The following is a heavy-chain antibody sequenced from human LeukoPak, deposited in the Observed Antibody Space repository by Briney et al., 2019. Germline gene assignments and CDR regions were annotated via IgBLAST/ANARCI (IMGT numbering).Heavy chain of an antibody. V-gene: IGHV3-21*01. Sequence: GGSLGLSCAASGFTFSSYSMNWVRQAPGKGLEWVSSISSSSSYIYYADSVKGRFTISRDNAKNSLYLQMNSLRAEDTAVYYCASLKDYYDSSGSDYWGQGTLVTVSS. D-gene: IGHD3-22*01. CDR2: ISSSSSYI. CDR3: ASLKDYYDSSGSDY. J-gene: IGHJ4*02. CDR1: GFTFSSYS.